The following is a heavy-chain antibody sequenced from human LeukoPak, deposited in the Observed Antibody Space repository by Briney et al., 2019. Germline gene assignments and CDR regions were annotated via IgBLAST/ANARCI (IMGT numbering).Heavy chain of an antibody. CDR1: GFTFSSYW. J-gene: IGHJ4*02. Sequence: PGGSLRLSCAASGFTFSSYWMSWVRQAPGKGLEWVANIKQDGREKYYVDSVKGRFTISRDNPKNSLYLQMNSLRAEDTAVYYCARVEDYDILTGFDYWGQGTLVTVSS. CDR3: ARVEDYDILTGFDY. CDR2: IKQDGREK. V-gene: IGHV3-7*01. D-gene: IGHD3-9*01.